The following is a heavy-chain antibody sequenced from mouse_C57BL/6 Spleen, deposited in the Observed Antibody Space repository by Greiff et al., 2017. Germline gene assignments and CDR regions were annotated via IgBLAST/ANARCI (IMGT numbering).Heavy chain of an antibody. V-gene: IGHV1-82*01. D-gene: IGHD2-3*01. CDR2: IYPGDGDT. Sequence: VQLQQSGPELVKPGASVKISCKASGYAFSSSWMNWVKQRPGKGLEWIGRIYPGDGDTNYNEKFKGKATLTADKSSSTAYMQFSSLTSEDSAIYYCARRDGYYSGFAYWGQGTLVTVSA. J-gene: IGHJ3*01. CDR1: GYAFSSSW. CDR3: ARRDGYYSGFAY.